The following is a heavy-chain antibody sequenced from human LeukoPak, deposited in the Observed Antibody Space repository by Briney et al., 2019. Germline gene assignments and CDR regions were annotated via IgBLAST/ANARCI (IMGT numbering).Heavy chain of an antibody. CDR1: GGSISSYY. CDR2: IYTSGST. CDR3: ARDQANYYYHGMDV. J-gene: IGHJ6*02. Sequence: SETLSFTCTVSGGSISSYYWSWIRQPAGKGLEWIGRIYTSGSTNYNPSLKSRVTMSVDTSKNQFFLKLSSVTAADTAVYYCARDQANYYYHGMDVWGQGTTVTVSS. V-gene: IGHV4-4*07.